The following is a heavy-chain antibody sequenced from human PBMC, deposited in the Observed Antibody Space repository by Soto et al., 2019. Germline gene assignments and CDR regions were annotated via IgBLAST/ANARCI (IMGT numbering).Heavy chain of an antibody. Sequence: ASVKVSCKASGYTFTTYYMHWVRQAPGQGLEWMGIINPSGGSTRYAQKFQGRVTMTTDTSTSTAHMELRSLRSDDTAVYYCAREGSTIRNYDYYYYGMDVWGQGTTVTVSS. CDR3: AREGSTIRNYDYYYYGMDV. CDR2: INPSGGST. V-gene: IGHV1-46*01. J-gene: IGHJ6*02. CDR1: GYTFTTYY. D-gene: IGHD5-12*01.